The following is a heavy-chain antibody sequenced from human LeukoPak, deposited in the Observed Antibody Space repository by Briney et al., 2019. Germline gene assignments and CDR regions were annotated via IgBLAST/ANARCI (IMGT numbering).Heavy chain of an antibody. D-gene: IGHD3-22*01. J-gene: IGHJ4*02. CDR3: AKTAGGDYYDSSGSFDY. CDR2: ISGSGGST. CDR1: GFTFSSYA. V-gene: IGHV3-23*01. Sequence: PGGSLRLSCEASGFTFSSYAMSWVRQAPGEGLEWVSAISGSGGSTYYADSVKGRFTISRDNSKNTLYLQMNSLRAEDTAVYYCAKTAGGDYYDSSGSFDYWGQGTLVTVSS.